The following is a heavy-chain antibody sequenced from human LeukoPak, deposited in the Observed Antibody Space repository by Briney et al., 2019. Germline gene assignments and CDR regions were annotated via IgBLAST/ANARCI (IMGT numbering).Heavy chain of an antibody. Sequence: GESLKISCKGSGYNFTTYWIGWVRQMPGKGLEWMGIIYSPSFQGQVTISADKSISTAYLQWSGLKASDTAMYFCARLSGTYFEEFDYWGQGTLVTVSS. J-gene: IGHJ4*02. CDR3: ARLSGTYFEEFDY. CDR2: IY. CDR1: GYNFTTYW. V-gene: IGHV5-51*01. D-gene: IGHD1-26*01.